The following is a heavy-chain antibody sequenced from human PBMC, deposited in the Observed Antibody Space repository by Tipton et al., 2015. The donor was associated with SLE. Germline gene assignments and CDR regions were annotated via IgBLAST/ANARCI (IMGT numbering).Heavy chain of an antibody. D-gene: IGHD6-19*01. Sequence: TLSLTCDVSGYSMSSGHYWGWIRQPPGKGLEWIGSLYATGGGDYNPSLKSRVTISLDTSNNQFSLRLSSVTAADTAIYFCAGAKRIIAVTGTSPHYFDSWGQGTLVTVSS. V-gene: IGHV4-38-2*01. CDR1: GYSMSSGHY. CDR2: LYATGGG. CDR3: AGAKRIIAVTGTSPHYFDS. J-gene: IGHJ4*02.